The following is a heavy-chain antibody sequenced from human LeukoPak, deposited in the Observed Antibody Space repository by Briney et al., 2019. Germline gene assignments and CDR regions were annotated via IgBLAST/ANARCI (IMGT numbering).Heavy chain of an antibody. J-gene: IGHJ5*02. Sequence: SETLSLTCTVSGGSISSYYWSWIRQPPGKGLEWVGYIYYSGSTNYNPSLKSRVTISVDTSKNQFSLKLSSVTAADTAVYYCARVLIAAAGTKGFDPWGQGTLVTVSS. CDR3: ARVLIAAAGTKGFDP. V-gene: IGHV4-59*01. CDR2: IYYSGST. CDR1: GGSISSYY. D-gene: IGHD6-13*01.